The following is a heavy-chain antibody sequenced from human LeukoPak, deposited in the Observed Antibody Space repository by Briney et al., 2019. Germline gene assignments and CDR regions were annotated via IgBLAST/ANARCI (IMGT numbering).Heavy chain of an antibody. D-gene: IGHD3-10*01. Sequence: GASVKVSCKASGCTFTSYGISWVRQAPGQGLEWMGWISAYNGNTNYAQKLQGRITMTTDTSTSTAYMELRSLRSDDTAVYYCARVTYYYGSGSYYRGFDYWGQGTLVTVSS. V-gene: IGHV1-18*01. CDR2: ISAYNGNT. CDR3: ARVTYYYGSGSYYRGFDY. CDR1: GCTFTSYG. J-gene: IGHJ4*02.